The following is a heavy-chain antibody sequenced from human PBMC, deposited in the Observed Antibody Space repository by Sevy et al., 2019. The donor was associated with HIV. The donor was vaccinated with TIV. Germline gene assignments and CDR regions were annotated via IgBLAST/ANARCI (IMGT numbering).Heavy chain of an antibody. CDR1: GYTFTTYD. CDR2: MNPNSGNT. CDR3: ARGLDGYSLNDAFDI. D-gene: IGHD4-4*01. V-gene: IGHV1-8*03. Sequence: ASVKVSCKASGYTFTTYDINWVRQATGQGLEWMGWMNPNSGNTAYAQKFQGRVTITRNTSISTAYMELSSLRSEDTAMYYCARGLDGYSLNDAFDIWGQGTMVTVSS. J-gene: IGHJ3*02.